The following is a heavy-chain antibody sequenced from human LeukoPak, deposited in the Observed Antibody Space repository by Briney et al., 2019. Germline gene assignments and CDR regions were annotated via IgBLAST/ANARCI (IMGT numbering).Heavy chain of an antibody. CDR2: IIPIFGTA. CDR3: ARAPQGDFWSGYYNHNWFDP. D-gene: IGHD3-3*01. J-gene: IGHJ5*02. V-gene: IGHV1-69*13. Sequence: ASVKVSCKASGGTFSSYAISWVRQAPGQGLEWMGGIIPIFGTANYAQKFQGRVTITADESTSTAYMELSSLRSEDTAVYYCARAPQGDFWSGYYNHNWFDPWGQGTLVTVSS. CDR1: GGTFSSYA.